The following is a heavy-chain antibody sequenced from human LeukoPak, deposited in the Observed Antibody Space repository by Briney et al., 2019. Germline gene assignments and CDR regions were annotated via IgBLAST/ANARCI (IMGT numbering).Heavy chain of an antibody. CDR3: AQTTGWPGFDY. CDR1: GASISRYY. J-gene: IGHJ4*02. Sequence: TSETLSLTCTASGASISRYYWSWIRQPPGKGLEWIGYVYNSGTTNYNPSLKSRVTISVDTSKNQSSLKLTYVTAADTAVYYCAQTTGWPGFDYWGQGTLVTVSS. CDR2: VYNSGTT. V-gene: IGHV4-59*12. D-gene: IGHD6-19*01.